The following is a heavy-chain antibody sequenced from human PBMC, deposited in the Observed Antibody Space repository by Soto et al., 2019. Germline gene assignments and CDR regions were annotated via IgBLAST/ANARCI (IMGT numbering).Heavy chain of an antibody. V-gene: IGHV3-73*01. D-gene: IGHD2-8*01. Sequence: EVQLVESGGGLVQPGGSLKLSCAASGFTFSASAMHWVRQAPGKGLEWVGRIRSKAHNYATSYGAPVKGRFTISRDDSKNTAYLQMNSLKTEDTAVYYCAVGEVPKSYAIPFDYWGQGTLLTVSS. CDR2: IRSKAHNYAT. CDR3: AVGEVPKSYAIPFDY. J-gene: IGHJ4*02. CDR1: GFTFSASA.